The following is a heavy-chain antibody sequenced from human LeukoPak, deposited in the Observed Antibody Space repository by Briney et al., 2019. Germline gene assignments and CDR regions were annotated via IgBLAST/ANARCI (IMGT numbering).Heavy chain of an antibody. J-gene: IGHJ4*02. D-gene: IGHD3-22*01. CDR2: INHSGST. Sequence: SEALSLTCAVYGGSFSGYYWSWIRQPPGKGLEWIGEINHSGSTNYNPSLKSRVTISVDTSKNQFSLKLSSVTAADTAVYYCARGMIYDSSGYYYGYWGQGTLVTVSS. CDR3: ARGMIYDSSGYYYGY. CDR1: GGSFSGYY. V-gene: IGHV4-34*01.